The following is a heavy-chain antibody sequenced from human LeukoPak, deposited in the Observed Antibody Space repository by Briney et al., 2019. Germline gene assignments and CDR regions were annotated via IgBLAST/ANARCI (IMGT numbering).Heavy chain of an antibody. J-gene: IGHJ6*03. CDR1: GYTFTGHY. CDR3: ARHGSVRWDYYYYYMDV. Sequence: GASVKVSCKASGYTFTGHYMHWVRQAPGQGLEWMGWINPNSGGTNYAQKFQGRVTMTRDTSISTAYMELSRLRSDDTAVYYCARHGSVRWDYYYYYMDVWGKGTTVTISS. CDR2: INPNSGGT. V-gene: IGHV1-2*02. D-gene: IGHD2-15*01.